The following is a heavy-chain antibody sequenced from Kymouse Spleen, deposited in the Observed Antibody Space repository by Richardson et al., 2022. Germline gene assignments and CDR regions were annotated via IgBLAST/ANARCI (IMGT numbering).Heavy chain of an antibody. J-gene: IGHJ4*02. V-gene: IGHV3-15*01. D-gene: IGHD3-9*01. Sequence: EVQLVESGGGLVKPGGSLRLSCAASGFTFSNAWMSWVRQAPGKGLEWVGRIKSKTDGGTTDYAAPVKGRFTISRDDSKNTLYLQMNSLKTEDTAVYYCTTFFDILTGYYPFNNYWGQGTLVTVSS. CDR2: IKSKTDGGTT. CDR3: TTFFDILTGYYPFNNY. CDR1: GFTFSNAW.